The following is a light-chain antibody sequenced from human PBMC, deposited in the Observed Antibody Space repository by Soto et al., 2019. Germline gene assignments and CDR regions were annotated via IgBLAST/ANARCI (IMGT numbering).Light chain of an antibody. J-gene: IGKJ5*01. Sequence: DIQMTQSPSSLSASVGDRVTITCQASQDISNYLNWYQQKPGKAPKHLIYDASNLETGVPSRFSGSGSGTDFTFTISSLQPEDIATYYCKQYDNLPITFGQGTRLEIK. CDR1: QDISNY. CDR3: KQYDNLPIT. V-gene: IGKV1-33*01. CDR2: DAS.